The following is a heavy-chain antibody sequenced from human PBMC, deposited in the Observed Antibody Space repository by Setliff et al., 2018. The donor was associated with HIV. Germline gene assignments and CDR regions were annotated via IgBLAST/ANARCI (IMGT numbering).Heavy chain of an antibody. J-gene: IGHJ2*01. V-gene: IGHV4-31*03. CDR2: IYYSGNT. CDR3: ARGPTPGIWYSGTFRYWYFDV. Sequence: SETLSLTCTVSGGSISSGGYYWSWIRQHPGRGLGCIGYIYYSGNTYYNPSLKSRVTILLHTSTNLFSLELNSVIAADTAVYYCARGPTPGIWYSGTFRYWYFDVWGRGTLVTVSS. CDR1: GGSISSGGYY. D-gene: IGHD1-26*01.